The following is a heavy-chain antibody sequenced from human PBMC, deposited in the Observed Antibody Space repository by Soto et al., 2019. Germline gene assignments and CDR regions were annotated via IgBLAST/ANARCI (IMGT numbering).Heavy chain of an antibody. D-gene: IGHD3-3*01. CDR2: INAGNGNT. J-gene: IGHJ6*02. CDR3: ARDFPEWLPENYYYYGMDV. Sequence: ASVKVSCKASGYTFTSYAMHWMRQAPGQRLGWMGWINAGNGNTKYSQKFQGRVTITRDTSASTAYMELSSLRSEDTAVYYCARDFPEWLPENYYYYGMDVWGQGTTVTVSS. V-gene: IGHV1-3*01. CDR1: GYTFTSYA.